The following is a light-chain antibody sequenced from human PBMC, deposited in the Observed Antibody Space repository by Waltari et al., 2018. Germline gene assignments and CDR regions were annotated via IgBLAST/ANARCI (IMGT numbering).Light chain of an antibody. CDR2: EAS. CDR1: QSVGVN. J-gene: IGKJ5*01. V-gene: IGKV3D-11*02. CDR3: QRRRTRPSIT. Sequence: EIVLTQSPATLSVSPGQRGTLSCRASQSVGVNLAWYHQKPGQAPRLLIYEASTRATGTPARFRGSGPGTDFTLTISSLEPEAVAVEYCQRRRTRPSITFGQGTRVEI.